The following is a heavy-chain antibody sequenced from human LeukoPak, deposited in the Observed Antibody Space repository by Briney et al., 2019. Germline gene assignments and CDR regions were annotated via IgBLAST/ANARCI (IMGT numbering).Heavy chain of an antibody. V-gene: IGHV3-48*03. J-gene: IGHJ4*02. CDR1: GFTFSSYE. Sequence: GGSLRLSCAASGFTFSSYEMNWVRQAPGKGLEWVSYISSSGSTVYYADSVKGRFTISRDNAKNSLYLQMNSLRAEDTAVYYCARTKWLEAIDYWGQGTLVTVSS. CDR2: ISSSGSTV. D-gene: IGHD6-19*01. CDR3: ARTKWLEAIDY.